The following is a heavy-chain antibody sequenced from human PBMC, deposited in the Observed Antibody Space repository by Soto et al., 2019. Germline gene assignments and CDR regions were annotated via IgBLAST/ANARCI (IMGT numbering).Heavy chain of an antibody. D-gene: IGHD3-22*01. Sequence: GGSLRLSCAASGFTVSSNYMSWVRQAPGKGLEWVSVIYSGGSTYYADSVKGRFTISRDNSKNTLYLQMNSLRAEDTAVYYCARDRDYYDSSGYYYVEYFQHWGQGTLVTVS. V-gene: IGHV3-66*01. J-gene: IGHJ1*01. CDR1: GFTVSSNY. CDR2: IYSGGST. CDR3: ARDRDYYDSSGYYYVEYFQH.